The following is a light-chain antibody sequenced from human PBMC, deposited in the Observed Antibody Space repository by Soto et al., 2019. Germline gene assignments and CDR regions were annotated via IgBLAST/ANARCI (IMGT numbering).Light chain of an antibody. J-gene: IGLJ1*01. CDR3: SSYTRSRTYV. CDR2: NVS. V-gene: IGLV2-14*03. Sequence: QSVLTQPASVSGSPLQSITISCIGTSSDVGAYNYVSWYQHHPGKAPKLMVSNVSNRPSGVSDRFSGSKSGNTASLTISGLQAEDEADYYCSSYTRSRTYVFGTGTKV. CDR1: SSDVGAYNY.